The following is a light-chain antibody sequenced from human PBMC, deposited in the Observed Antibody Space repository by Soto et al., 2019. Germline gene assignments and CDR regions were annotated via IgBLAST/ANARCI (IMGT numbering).Light chain of an antibody. V-gene: IGKV3D-15*01. CDR2: GAS. J-gene: IGKJ1*01. CDR3: QQYGTSHT. CDR1: QSVSSN. Sequence: EIVMTQSPATLSVSPGERATLSCRASQSVSSNLAWYKQKPGQAPRLLIFGASTRATGIPDRFSGSGAGAYFNLTISRLEPADFGVYYCQQYGTSHTFGQGTQVDIK.